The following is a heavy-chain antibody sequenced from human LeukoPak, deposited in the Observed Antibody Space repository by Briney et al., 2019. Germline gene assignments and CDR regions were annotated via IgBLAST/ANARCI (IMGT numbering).Heavy chain of an antibody. CDR2: IYYSGNT. V-gene: IGHV4-31*03. CDR3: ARQSGNGYSGFDFQAFDI. D-gene: IGHD5-12*01. Sequence: SETLSLTCTVSGGSISSGGYYWSWIRQHPGKGLEWIGYIYYSGNTYYNPSLKSRVTVSIDPSKNQFSLNLNSVTAADTAVYYCARQSGNGYSGFDFQAFDIWGQGTMVTVSS. CDR1: GGSISSGGYY. J-gene: IGHJ3*02.